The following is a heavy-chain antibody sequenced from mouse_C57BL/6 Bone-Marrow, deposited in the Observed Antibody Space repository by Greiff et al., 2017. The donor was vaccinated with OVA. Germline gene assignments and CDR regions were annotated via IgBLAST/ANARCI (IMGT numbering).Heavy chain of an antibody. CDR3: AREDYGNYNAMDY. J-gene: IGHJ4*01. CDR2: ISNLAYSI. Sequence: DVKLVESGGGLVQPGGSLKLSCAASGFTFRDYGMAWVRQAPRKGPEWVAFISNLAYSIYYADTVTGRFTISRENAKNTLYREMSSLRSEDTAMYYCAREDYGNYNAMDYWGQGTSVTVSS. V-gene: IGHV5-15*01. CDR1: GFTFRDYG. D-gene: IGHD2-1*01.